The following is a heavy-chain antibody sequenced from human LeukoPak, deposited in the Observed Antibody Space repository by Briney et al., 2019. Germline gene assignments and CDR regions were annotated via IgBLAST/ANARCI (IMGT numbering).Heavy chain of an antibody. CDR3: ARSRQNYYDSSGYFYPFDY. V-gene: IGHV1-46*01. J-gene: IGHJ4*02. CDR1: GYTFTGYY. D-gene: IGHD3-22*01. Sequence: GASVKVSCKASGYTFTGYYMHWVRQAPGQGLEWMGIINPSGGSTSYAQKFQGRVTMTRDMSTSTVYMELSSLRSEDTAVYYCARSRQNYYDSSGYFYPFDYWGQGTLVTVSS. CDR2: INPSGGST.